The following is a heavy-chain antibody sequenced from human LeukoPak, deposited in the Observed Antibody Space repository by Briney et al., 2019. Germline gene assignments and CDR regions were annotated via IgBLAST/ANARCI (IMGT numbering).Heavy chain of an antibody. D-gene: IGHD5-18*01. V-gene: IGHV4-39*07. J-gene: IGHJ4*02. CDR3: ARRQLWLDY. Sequence: SETLSLTCTVSGGSISSSSHYWGWIRQPPGKGLEWIGSMFYSGSTYYNPSLKSRVTISVDTSKNQFSLKLSSVTAADTAVYYCARRQLWLDYWGQGTLVTVSS. CDR2: MFYSGST. CDR1: GGSISSSSHY.